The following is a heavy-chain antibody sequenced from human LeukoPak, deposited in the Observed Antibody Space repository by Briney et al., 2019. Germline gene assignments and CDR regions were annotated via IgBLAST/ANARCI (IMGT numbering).Heavy chain of an antibody. V-gene: IGHV4-59*01. D-gene: IGHD6-13*01. CDR1: GGSISRYH. CDR2: ISYSGST. J-gene: IGHJ4*02. CDR3: ARVGSNWYYFDY. Sequence: SETLSLTCTVSGGSISRYHWNWIRQPPGKGLEWIGYISYSGSTNYKPSLKSRVTISVDTSRNQFSLKLSSVTAADTAVYYCARVGSNWYYFDYWGQGTLVTVSS.